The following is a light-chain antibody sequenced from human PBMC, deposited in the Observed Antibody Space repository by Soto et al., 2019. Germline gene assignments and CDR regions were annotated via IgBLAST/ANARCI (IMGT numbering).Light chain of an antibody. J-gene: IGLJ3*02. CDR1: SSDIGGYKY. V-gene: IGLV2-14*01. Sequence: QSALTQPASVSGSPGQSITISCTGTSSDIGGYKYVSWYQQHPGKAPKLMIYEVSNWPSGVSNRFSGSKSGNTASLTISGLQAEDEADYYCISYTTTSTLVFGGGTKVTVL. CDR2: EVS. CDR3: ISYTTTSTLV.